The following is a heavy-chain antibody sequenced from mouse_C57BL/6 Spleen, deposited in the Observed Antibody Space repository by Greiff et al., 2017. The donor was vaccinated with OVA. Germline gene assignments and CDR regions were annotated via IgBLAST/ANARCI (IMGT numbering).Heavy chain of an antibody. CDR1: GYTFTSYW. D-gene: IGHD4-1*01. CDR3: ASGANWALLALY. CDR2: INPSNGGT. Sequence: VQLQQSGTELVKPGASVKLSCKASGYTFTSYWMHWVKQRPGQGLEWIGNINPSNGGTNYNEKFKSKATLTVDKSSSTAYMQLSSLTSEDSAVYYCASGANWALLALYWGQGTTLTVSS. J-gene: IGHJ2*01. V-gene: IGHV1-53*01.